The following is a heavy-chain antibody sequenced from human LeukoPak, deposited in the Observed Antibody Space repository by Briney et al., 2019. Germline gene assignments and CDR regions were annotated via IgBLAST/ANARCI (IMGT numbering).Heavy chain of an antibody. Sequence: GASVKVSCKASGGTFSGYAISWVRQAPGQGLEWMGRIIPILGIANYAQKFQGRVTITADKSTSTAYMELSSLRSEDTAVYYCARGSEDNYYDSSGYNWFDPWGQGALVTVSS. CDR1: GGTFSGYA. J-gene: IGHJ5*02. CDR2: IIPILGIA. V-gene: IGHV1-69*04. CDR3: ARGSEDNYYDSSGYNWFDP. D-gene: IGHD3-22*01.